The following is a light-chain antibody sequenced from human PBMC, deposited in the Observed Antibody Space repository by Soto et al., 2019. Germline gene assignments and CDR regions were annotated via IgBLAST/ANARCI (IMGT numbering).Light chain of an antibody. CDR1: QSISSW. CDR3: QQYNSYSGM. J-gene: IGKJ1*01. V-gene: IGKV1-5*01. CDR2: DAS. Sequence: DIQMTQSPSTLSASVGDRVTITCRAGQSISSWLAWYQQKPGKAPKLLIYDASSLESGVPSRFSGSGSGTEFTLTISSLQPDDFETYDCQQYNSYSGMFGQGTKVDIK.